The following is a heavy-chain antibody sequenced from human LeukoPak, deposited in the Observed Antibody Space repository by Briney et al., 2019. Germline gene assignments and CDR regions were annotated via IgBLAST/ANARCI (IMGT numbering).Heavy chain of an antibody. CDR2: IYPGDSDT. CDR1: GYSFTSYW. V-gene: IGHV5-51*01. D-gene: IGHD2-2*02. J-gene: IGHJ5*02. Sequence: GESLKISCKGSGYSFTSYWIGWVRQMPGKGLEWMGIIYPGDSDTRYSPSFQGQVTISADKSISTAYLQWSSLKASDTAMYYCARHESAAAILSWSDPWGQGTLVTVSS. CDR3: ARHESAAAILSWSDP.